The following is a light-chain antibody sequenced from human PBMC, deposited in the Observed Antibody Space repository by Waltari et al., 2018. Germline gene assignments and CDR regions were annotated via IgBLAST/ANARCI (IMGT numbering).Light chain of an antibody. CDR2: DDS. V-gene: IGLV3-21*02. CDR3: QVWDTTSDRVV. Sequence: SYVLTQPPSASVVTGETARITCGGDNVGSKSVHWYQQKPGQAPLLVVYDDSARPSGIPDRFSASNSGNTATLTISRVENGDEADYYCQVWDTTSDRVVFGGGTKLTVL. J-gene: IGLJ2*01. CDR1: NVGSKS.